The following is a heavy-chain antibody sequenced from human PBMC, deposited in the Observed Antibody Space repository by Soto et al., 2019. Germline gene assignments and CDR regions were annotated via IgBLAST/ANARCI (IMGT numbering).Heavy chain of an antibody. CDR3: ARGVGNNWNYIWFDP. Sequence: VQVVESGGGVVQPGRSLRLSCAASGFTFSNYGMHWVRQAPGKGLEWVAGVSYDGNAKEYGDSVKGRLSISRDNSKNTLYLQMNSLRVEDTAVYFCARGVGNNWNYIWFDPWGQGTLVTVSS. J-gene: IGHJ5*02. CDR1: GFTFSNYG. V-gene: IGHV3-30*03. CDR2: VSYDGNAK. D-gene: IGHD1-7*01.